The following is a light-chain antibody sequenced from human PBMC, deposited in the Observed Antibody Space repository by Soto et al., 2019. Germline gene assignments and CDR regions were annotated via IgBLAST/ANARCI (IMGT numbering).Light chain of an antibody. CDR1: DSDVGSYNY. J-gene: IGLJ3*02. CDR3: SSFASTSTWV. CDR2: EVT. Sequence: QSALTQPAAVSGSPGQSITISCTGTDSDVGSYNYVSWYRHHPGKAPKLIIYEVTNRPTGVSHRFSGSKSGNTASLTISGLQAEDEADYYCSSFASTSTWVFGGGTKLTVL. V-gene: IGLV2-14*01.